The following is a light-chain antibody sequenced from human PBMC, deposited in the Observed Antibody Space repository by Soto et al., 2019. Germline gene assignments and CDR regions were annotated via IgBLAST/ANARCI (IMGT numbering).Light chain of an antibody. CDR3: QKYNSAPWT. Sequence: DIQMTQSPSSLSASVGDRVTINCRASQGISNYLAWYQQKPGKVPKLLIYAASTLQSGVPSRFSGSGSGTDFTLTISSLQPEDVATYYCQKYNSAPWTFGQGTRLEIK. J-gene: IGKJ5*01. V-gene: IGKV1-27*01. CDR2: AAS. CDR1: QGISNY.